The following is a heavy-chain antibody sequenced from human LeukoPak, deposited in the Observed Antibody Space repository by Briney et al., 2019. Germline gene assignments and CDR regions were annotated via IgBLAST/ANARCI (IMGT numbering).Heavy chain of an antibody. Sequence: SETLSLTCTVSGGSISSGSYYWGWIRQPPGKGLEWIGSIYYSGSTYYNPSLKSRVTISVDTSKNQFFLKLSSVTAADTAVYYCARTYYDILTGRTFDYWGQGTLVTVSS. CDR2: IYYSGST. CDR3: ARTYYDILTGRTFDY. CDR1: GGSISSGSYY. D-gene: IGHD3-9*01. V-gene: IGHV4-39*01. J-gene: IGHJ4*02.